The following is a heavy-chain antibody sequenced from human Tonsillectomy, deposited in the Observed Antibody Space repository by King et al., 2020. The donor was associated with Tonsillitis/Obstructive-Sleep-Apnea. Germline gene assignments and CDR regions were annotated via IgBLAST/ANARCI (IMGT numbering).Heavy chain of an antibody. CDR1: GFTFDDYA. J-gene: IGHJ4*02. D-gene: IGHD3-22*01. V-gene: IGHV3-9*01. Sequence: VQLVESGGGLVQPGRSLRLSCAASGFTFDDYAMHWVRQAPGKGLEWVSGISWNSGSIGYADSVKGRFTISRDNAKNSLYLQMNSLRAEDTALYYCAKAAEGFDSSGYYRHWGQGTLVTVSS. CDR2: ISWNSGSI. CDR3: AKAAEGFDSSGYYRH.